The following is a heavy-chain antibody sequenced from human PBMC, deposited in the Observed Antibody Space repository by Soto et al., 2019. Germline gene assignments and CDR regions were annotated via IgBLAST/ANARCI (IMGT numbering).Heavy chain of an antibody. V-gene: IGHV3-30*18. CDR1: GFTFSSYG. CDR3: AKDPFITMVRGDVYYYGMDV. CDR2: ISYDGSNK. J-gene: IGHJ6*02. Sequence: HPGGSLRLSCAASGFTFSSYGMHWVRQAPGKGLEWVAVISYDGSNKYYADSVKGRFTISRDNSKNTLYLQMNSLRAEDTAVYYCAKDPFITMVRGDVYYYGMDVWGQGTTVTVSS. D-gene: IGHD3-10*01.